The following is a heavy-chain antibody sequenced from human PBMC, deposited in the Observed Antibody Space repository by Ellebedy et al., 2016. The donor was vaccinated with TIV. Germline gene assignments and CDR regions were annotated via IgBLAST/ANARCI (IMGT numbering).Heavy chain of an antibody. CDR1: GCSISSGCYS. J-gene: IGHJ4*02. CDR3: ARVGTTGFDY. D-gene: IGHD2/OR15-2a*01. CDR2: IYHSGST. Sequence: SETLSLTXAVSGCSISSGCYSWSWIRQPPGKGLEWIGYIYHSGSTYYNPSLKSRVTISVDRSKNQFSLKLRSVTAADTDVYYCARVGTTGFDYWGQGTLVTVSS. V-gene: IGHV4-30-2*01.